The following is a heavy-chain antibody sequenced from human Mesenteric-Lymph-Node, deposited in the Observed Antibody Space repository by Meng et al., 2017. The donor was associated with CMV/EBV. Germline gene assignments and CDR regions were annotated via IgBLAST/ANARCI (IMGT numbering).Heavy chain of an antibody. CDR3: ARDPTTSGAAPPIWFDP. V-gene: IGHV1-69*01. CDR2: IIPIFGTA. Sequence: PFSSCAISWVRQAPGQGLEWMGGIIPIFGTANYAQKFQGRVTITADESTSTAYMELSSLRSEDTAVYYCARDPTTSGAAPPIWFDPWGQGTLVTVSS. D-gene: IGHD1-26*01. CDR1: PFSSCA. J-gene: IGHJ5*02.